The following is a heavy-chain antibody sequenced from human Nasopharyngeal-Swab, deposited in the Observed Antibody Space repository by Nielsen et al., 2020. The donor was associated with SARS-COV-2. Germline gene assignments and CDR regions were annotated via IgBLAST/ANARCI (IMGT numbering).Heavy chain of an antibody. J-gene: IGHJ3*02. CDR2: ISSSSSYI. D-gene: IGHD5-12*01. V-gene: IGHV3-21*04. CDR3: AKVGYPSAFDI. CDR1: GFTFSSYS. Sequence: GESLKISCAASGFTFSSYSMNWVRQAPGKGLEWVSSISSSSSYIYYADSVKGRFTISRDNAKNSLYLQMNSLRAEDTAVYYCAKVGYPSAFDIWGQGTMVTVSS.